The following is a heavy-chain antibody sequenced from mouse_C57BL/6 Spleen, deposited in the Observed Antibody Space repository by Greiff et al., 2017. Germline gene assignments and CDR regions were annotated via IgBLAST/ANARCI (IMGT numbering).Heavy chain of an antibody. CDR2: IYPGSGST. Sequence: QVQLQQPGAELVKPGASVKMSCKASGYTFTSYWITWVKQRPGQGLEWIGDIYPGSGSTNYNEKFKSKATLTVDTSSSKAYMQLSSLTSEYSAVYYCARRGGTAWFAYWGQGTLVTVSA. D-gene: IGHD3-3*01. CDR1: GYTFTSYW. CDR3: ARRGGTAWFAY. J-gene: IGHJ3*01. V-gene: IGHV1-55*01.